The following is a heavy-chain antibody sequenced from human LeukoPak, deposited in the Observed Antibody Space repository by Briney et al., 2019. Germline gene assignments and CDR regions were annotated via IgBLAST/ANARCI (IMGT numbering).Heavy chain of an antibody. D-gene: IGHD6-13*01. CDR1: GGSISSYY. J-gene: IGHJ5*02. CDR2: IYYSGST. V-gene: IGHV4-59*01. Sequence: SSETLSLTCTVSGGSISSYYWSWIRQPPGKGLEWIGYIYYSGSTNYNTPLKSRVTISVDTSKNQFSLKLSSVTAADTAVYYCAREVAAAGFDPWGQGILVTVSS. CDR3: AREVAAAGFDP.